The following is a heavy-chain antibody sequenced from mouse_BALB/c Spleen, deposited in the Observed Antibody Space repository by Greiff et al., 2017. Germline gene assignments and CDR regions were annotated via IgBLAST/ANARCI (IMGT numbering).Heavy chain of an antibody. Sequence: EVNVVESGGGLVKPGGSLKLSCAASGFTFSSYAMSWVRQSPEKRLEWVAEISSGGSYTYYPDTVTGRFTISRDNAKNTLYLEMSSLRSEDTAMYYCARAQYGRTPGNAMDYWGQGTSVTVSS. D-gene: IGHD2-10*02. CDR2: ISSGGSYT. CDR1: GFTFSSYA. J-gene: IGHJ4*01. CDR3: ARAQYGRTPGNAMDY. V-gene: IGHV5-9-4*01.